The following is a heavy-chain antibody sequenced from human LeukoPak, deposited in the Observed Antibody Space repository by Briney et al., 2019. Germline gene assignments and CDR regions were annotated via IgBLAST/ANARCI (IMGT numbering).Heavy chain of an antibody. CDR1: GYTFTGYY. V-gene: IGHV1-2*02. Sequence: ASVKVSCKASGYTFTGYYMHRVRQAPGQGLEWMGWINPNSGGTNYAQKFQGRVTMTRDTSISTAYMELSRLRSDDTAVYYCARSPLNYDILTGYYKLFDYWGQGTLVTVSS. D-gene: IGHD3-9*01. CDR3: ARSPLNYDILTGYYKLFDY. J-gene: IGHJ4*02. CDR2: INPNSGGT.